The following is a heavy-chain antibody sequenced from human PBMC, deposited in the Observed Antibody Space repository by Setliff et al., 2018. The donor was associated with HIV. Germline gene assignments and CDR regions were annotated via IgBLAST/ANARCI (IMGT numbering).Heavy chain of an antibody. CDR2: VDPDRGDT. CDR3: AWGTQRPIDS. J-gene: IGHJ4*02. D-gene: IGHD3-16*01. CDR1: GYTFPDYY. V-gene: IGHV1-69-2*01. Sequence: ASVKVSCKVSGYTFPDYYIQWVRQAPGKGPEWMGLVDPDRGDTVYAEKFQGRVTITADRSIDIAYMKLSSLTSEDTAMYFCAWGTQRPIDSWGQGTLVTVSS.